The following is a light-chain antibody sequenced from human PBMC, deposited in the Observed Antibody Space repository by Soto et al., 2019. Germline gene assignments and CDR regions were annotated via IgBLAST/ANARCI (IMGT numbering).Light chain of an antibody. V-gene: IGKV1-39*01. CDR1: QTISRN. Sequence: DIQMTHSPSSLSASVGDIVTIPCRASQTISRNLNWYQQKPGTAPKLLIYAASNLESGVPSRFSASGSGTEFSLTISSLQPDDFATYYCQHYAYVWTFGQGTKVDIK. J-gene: IGKJ1*01. CDR2: AAS. CDR3: QHYAYVWT.